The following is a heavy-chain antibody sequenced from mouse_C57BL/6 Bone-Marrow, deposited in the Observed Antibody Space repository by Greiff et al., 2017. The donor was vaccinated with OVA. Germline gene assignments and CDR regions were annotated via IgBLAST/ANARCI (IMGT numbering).Heavy chain of an antibody. D-gene: IGHD1-1*01. V-gene: IGHV1-69*01. CDR1: GYTFTSYW. J-gene: IGHJ2*01. CDR3: ARGTTVAPFY. Sequence: QVQLQQPGAELVMPGASVKLSCKASGYTFTSYWMHWVKQRPGQGLEWIGEIDPSDSYTNYNQKFKGKSTLTVDKSSSTAYMQLSSLTSEDSAVDYCARGTTVAPFYWGQGTTLTVSS. CDR2: IDPSDSYT.